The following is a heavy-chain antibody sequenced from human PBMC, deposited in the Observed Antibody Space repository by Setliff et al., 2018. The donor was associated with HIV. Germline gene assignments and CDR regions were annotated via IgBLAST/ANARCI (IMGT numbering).Heavy chain of an antibody. V-gene: IGHV4-39*01. J-gene: IGHJ5*02. CDR1: GGSVSDTSYY. D-gene: IGHD7-27*01. CDR3: ARLGGNWGYWFDP. Sequence: PSETLSLTCTVSGGSVSDTSYYWGWIRQPPGKGLEWIGSIYYSGTTYYNPSLKSRLTISIDTSMNQFSLRLNALTAADTAVYYCARLGGNWGYWFDPWSQGTLVTVSS. CDR2: IYYSGTT.